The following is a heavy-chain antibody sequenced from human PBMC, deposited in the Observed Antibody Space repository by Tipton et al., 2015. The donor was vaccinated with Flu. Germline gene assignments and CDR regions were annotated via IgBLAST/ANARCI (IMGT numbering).Heavy chain of an antibody. D-gene: IGHD3-3*02. CDR1: GFTFGDYA. V-gene: IGHV3-49*03. CDR3: TRFGPYYHDPSQYGGSVLDI. J-gene: IGHJ3*02. CDR2: IKSKAYGGTT. Sequence: SLRLSFTASGFTFGDYAVTWFRQTPGKGPEWVGLIKSKAYGGTTEYAAPVGGRFIISRDDSKSIAYLLMNSLKSEDTAVYYCTRFGPYYHDPSQYGGSVLDIWGQGTMVTVSS.